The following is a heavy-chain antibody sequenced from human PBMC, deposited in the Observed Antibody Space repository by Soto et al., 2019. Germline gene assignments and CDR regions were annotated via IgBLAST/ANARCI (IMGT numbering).Heavy chain of an antibody. CDR1: GGSISSYY. V-gene: IGHV4-59*01. CDR3: AMNRGVPKWFDP. Sequence: PSETLSLTCTVSGGSISSYYWSRIRQPPGKGLEWIGYIYYSGSTNYNPSLKSRVTISVDTSKNQFSLKLSSVTAADTAVYYCAMNRGVPKWFDPWGQGTLVTVSS. J-gene: IGHJ5*02. CDR2: IYYSGST. D-gene: IGHD3-10*01.